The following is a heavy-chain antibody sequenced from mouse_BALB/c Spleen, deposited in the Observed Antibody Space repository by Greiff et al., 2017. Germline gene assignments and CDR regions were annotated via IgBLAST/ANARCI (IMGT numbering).Heavy chain of an antibody. Sequence: EVQGVESGGGLVKPGGSLKLSCAASGFTFSSYAMSWVRQSPEKRLEWVAEISSGGSYTYYPDTVTGRFTISRDNAKNTLYLEMSSLRSEDTAMYYCAREHAMDYWGQGTSVTVSS. V-gene: IGHV5-9-4*01. J-gene: IGHJ4*01. CDR2: ISSGGSYT. CDR1: GFTFSSYA. CDR3: AREHAMDY.